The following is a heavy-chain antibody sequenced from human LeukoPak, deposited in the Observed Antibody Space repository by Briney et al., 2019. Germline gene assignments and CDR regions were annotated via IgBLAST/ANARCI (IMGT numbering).Heavy chain of an antibody. D-gene: IGHD5-24*01. V-gene: IGHV3-30*02. CDR3: AKDFGGRDGYNYYFDY. Sequence: GGSLRLSCAASGFTFSSYGMHWVRQAPGKGLEWVAFIRYDGSNKYYADSVKGRFTISRDNSKNTLYLQMNSLRAEDTAVYYCAKDFGGRDGYNYYFDYWGQGTLVTVSS. J-gene: IGHJ4*02. CDR1: GFTFSSYG. CDR2: IRYDGSNK.